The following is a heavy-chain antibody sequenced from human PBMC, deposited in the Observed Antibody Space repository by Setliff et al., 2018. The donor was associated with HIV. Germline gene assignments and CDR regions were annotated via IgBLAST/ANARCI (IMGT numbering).Heavy chain of an antibody. CDR1: GFTFRDYA. Sequence: PGGSLRLSCAASGFTFRDYAMNWVRQAPRKGLEWVSGISGTPHYGDSPKGRSTISRDNSNNTLFLQMTRLTVDDTGIYYCVRRGVPDFWGQGTQVTVSS. CDR3: VRRGVPDF. CDR2: ISGTP. V-gene: IGHV3-23*01. J-gene: IGHJ4*02.